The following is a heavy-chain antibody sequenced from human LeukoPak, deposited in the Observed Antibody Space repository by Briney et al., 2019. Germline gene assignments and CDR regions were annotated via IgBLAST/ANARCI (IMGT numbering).Heavy chain of an antibody. CDR1: GYTFTNYY. CDR2: INPNNGGT. CDR3: AITVVENAFDI. Sequence: ASVKVSCKASGYTFTNYYIQWVRQAAGQGVEWMGRINPNNGGTNYAQKFQGIVTMARDTSISTAYMELSGLTSDDTAIYYCAITVVENAFDIWGQGTMVIVSS. D-gene: IGHD4-23*01. V-gene: IGHV1-2*06. J-gene: IGHJ3*02.